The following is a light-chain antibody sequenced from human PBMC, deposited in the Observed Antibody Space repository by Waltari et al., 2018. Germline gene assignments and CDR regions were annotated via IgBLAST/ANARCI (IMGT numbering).Light chain of an antibody. Sequence: IVTKPSPGLLSLSAGGGATLSCRASQSVSRALAWYQQKPGQAPRLLIYGTSNRATGIPDRFSGSGSGTDFSLTISRLAPEDVAVYFCQHYVRLPATFGQGTKVEIK. V-gene: IGKV3-20*01. CDR1: QSVSRA. J-gene: IGKJ1*01. CDR2: GTS. CDR3: QHYVRLPAT.